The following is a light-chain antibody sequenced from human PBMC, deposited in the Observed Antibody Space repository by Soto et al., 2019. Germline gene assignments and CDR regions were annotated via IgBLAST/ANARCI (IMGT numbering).Light chain of an antibody. CDR2: GAS. CDR3: QQYAYSPPT. Sequence: EIVLAQSPGTLSLSPGERVILSCRASQSVTSSYLAWYQQKPGQAPRLLIYGASSRATGIPDRFSGGGSGTDFTLTISRLEPEDFAVYFCQQYAYSPPTFGPGNKVDIK. V-gene: IGKV3-20*01. J-gene: IGKJ3*01. CDR1: QSVTSSY.